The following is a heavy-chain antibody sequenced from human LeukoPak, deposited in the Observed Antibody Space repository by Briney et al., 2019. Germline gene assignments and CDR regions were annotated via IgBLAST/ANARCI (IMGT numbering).Heavy chain of an antibody. CDR1: GFTFSSYA. J-gene: IGHJ3*02. CDR3: AREMGDITMKTGAFDI. V-gene: IGHV3-21*01. CDR2: ISSSSSYI. D-gene: IGHD3-22*01. Sequence: PGGSLRLSCAASGFTFSSYAMSWVRQAPGKGLEWVSSISSSSSYIYYTDSVKGRFTISRDNAKNSLYLQMNSLRAEDTAVYYCAREMGDITMKTGAFDIWGQGTMVTVSS.